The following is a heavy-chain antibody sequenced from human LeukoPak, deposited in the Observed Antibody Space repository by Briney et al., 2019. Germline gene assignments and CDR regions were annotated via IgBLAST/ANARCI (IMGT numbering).Heavy chain of an antibody. J-gene: IGHJ6*03. D-gene: IGHD2-15*01. CDR1: GGSISSYY. CDR2: IYTSGTT. CDR3: ARMGSTFYYYMDV. V-gene: IGHV4-4*07. Sequence: SETLSLTCTVSGGSISSYYWSWIRQPAGKGLEWIGRIYTSGTTNYNPSLKSRLTMSIDTSKNQFSLKLSSVTAADTAVYYCARMGSTFYYYMDVWGKGTTVTISS.